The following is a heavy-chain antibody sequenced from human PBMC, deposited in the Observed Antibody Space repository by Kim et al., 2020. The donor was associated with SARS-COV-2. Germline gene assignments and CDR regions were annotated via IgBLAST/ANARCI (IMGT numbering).Heavy chain of an antibody. CDR2: ISFRGGT. J-gene: IGHJ6*02. CDR1: GFIFSDYY. D-gene: IGHD3-10*01. Sequence: GGSLRLSCAASGFIFSDYYMSWFSQAPGKGLEWVSQISFRGGTKYADSVEGRVIISRDNAKNSLYLEMNNLIAEDTAIYYCAREASYKSDVWVQGSTGT. V-gene: IGHV3-11*05. CDR3: AREASYKSDV.